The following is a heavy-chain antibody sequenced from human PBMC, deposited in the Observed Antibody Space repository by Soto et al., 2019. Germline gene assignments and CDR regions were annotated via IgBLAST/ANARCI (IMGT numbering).Heavy chain of an antibody. J-gene: IGHJ4*02. CDR2: IYYSGST. Sequence: PSETLSLTCTVSGGSISSSSYYWGWIRQPPGKGLEWIGSIYYSGSTYYNPSLKSRVTISVDTSKNQFSLKLSSVTAADTAVYYCARRYGGNFDYWGRGTLVTVSS. CDR1: GGSISSSSYY. CDR3: ARRYGGNFDY. V-gene: IGHV4-39*07. D-gene: IGHD3-16*01.